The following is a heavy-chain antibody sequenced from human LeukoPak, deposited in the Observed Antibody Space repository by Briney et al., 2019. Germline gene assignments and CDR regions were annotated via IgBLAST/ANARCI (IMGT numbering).Heavy chain of an antibody. CDR2: ISGRDGST. V-gene: IGHV3-23*01. CDR3: AKANFAWGYWYFDL. Sequence: GGSLRISYAASGFTFSNYSMSWVRQAPGKGLEWVSGISGRDGSTYFADSVKGRFTISRDKSKNTVNVQMSSLRVEDTALYYCAKANFAWGYWYFDLWGRGTLVTVSS. D-gene: IGHD3-9*01. CDR1: GFTFSNYS. J-gene: IGHJ2*01.